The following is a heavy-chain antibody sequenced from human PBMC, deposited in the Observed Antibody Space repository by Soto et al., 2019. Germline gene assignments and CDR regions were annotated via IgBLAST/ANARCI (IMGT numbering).Heavy chain of an antibody. V-gene: IGHV4-4*07. CDR2: IYTSGST. J-gene: IGHJ4*02. Sequence: LSLTCTVSGGSISSYYWSWIRQPAGKGLEWIGRIYTSGSTNYNPSLTSRVTMSVDTSKNQFSLKLSSVTAADTAVYYCARGGYDSSGYYPFDYWGQGTLVTVSS. CDR1: GGSISSYY. CDR3: ARGGYDSSGYYPFDY. D-gene: IGHD3-22*01.